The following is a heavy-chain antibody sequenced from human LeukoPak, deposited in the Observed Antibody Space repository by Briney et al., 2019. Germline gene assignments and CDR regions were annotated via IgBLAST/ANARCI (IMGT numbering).Heavy chain of an antibody. V-gene: IGHV3-23*01. CDR3: AKMGWTAYDYTNY. J-gene: IGHJ4*02. CDR1: GITFSRYA. CDR2: ISDSGADT. D-gene: IGHD5-12*01. Sequence: GGSLSLSCAASGITFSRYAMSWVRQAPGKGLEWVSVISDSGADTYYTDSVKGRFTISRDSSKNTLYLQMNSLRAEDTAVYYCAKMGWTAYDYTNYWGQGTLVTVSS.